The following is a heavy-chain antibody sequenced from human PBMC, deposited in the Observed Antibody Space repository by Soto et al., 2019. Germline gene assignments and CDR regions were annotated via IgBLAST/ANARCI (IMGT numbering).Heavy chain of an antibody. CDR1: GFNFRSYS. CDR2: ISGSGGSP. V-gene: IGHV3-23*01. J-gene: IGHJ4*02. CDR3: AKGKDTGYRGAFDS. Sequence: GGSLRLSCEASGFNFRSYSMSWVRQAPGKGLEWVSGISGSGGSPYYAASVKGRFTISKDRSKDTLYLQLNSLTSADMAVYYCAKGKDTGYRGAFDSWGQGAPVTVS. D-gene: IGHD5-12*01.